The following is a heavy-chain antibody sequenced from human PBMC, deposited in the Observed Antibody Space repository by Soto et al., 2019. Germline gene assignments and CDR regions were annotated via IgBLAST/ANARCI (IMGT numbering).Heavy chain of an antibody. CDR3: AKVTQEQLWAKGYYMDV. CDR1: GFTFSSYG. Sequence: GGSLRLSCAASGFTFSSYGMHWVRQAPGKGLEWVAVISYDGSNKYYADSVKGRFTISRDNSKNTLYLQMNSLRAEDTAVYYCAKVTQEQLWAKGYYMDVWGKGTTVTVSS. J-gene: IGHJ6*03. V-gene: IGHV3-30*18. D-gene: IGHD5-18*01. CDR2: ISYDGSNK.